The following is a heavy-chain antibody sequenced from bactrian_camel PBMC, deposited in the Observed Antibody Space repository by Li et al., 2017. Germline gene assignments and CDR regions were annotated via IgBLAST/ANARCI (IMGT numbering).Heavy chain of an antibody. D-gene: IGHD6*01. Sequence: HVQLVESGGGSVQAGGSLKLSCLGSAYIFSRCGMGWYHQAPGKERELVATFDSIGATTYADSVKGRFTISKDNVKNTLYLQMNNLRPEDTAMYYCAARRGPWFEVYGSRWCGLDARYEYWGQGTQVTVS. J-gene: IGHJ4*01. CDR1: AYIFSRCG. CDR3: AARRGPWFEVYGSRWCGLDARYEY. V-gene: IGHV3S53*01. CDR2: FDSIGAT.